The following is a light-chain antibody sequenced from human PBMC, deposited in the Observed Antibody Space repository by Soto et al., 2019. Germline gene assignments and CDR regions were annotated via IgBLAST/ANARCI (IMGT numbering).Light chain of an antibody. V-gene: IGKV3-15*01. CDR3: QRYNNWPLT. Sequence: EIVLTQSPAALSVSPGERVTLSCRASQGIGDTLAWYQQKPGQTPRLLIYDSSTRAIGIPIRFSGSRSGTEFILTINGLQFEDFAVYYCQRYNNWPLTFGGGTQVEIK. J-gene: IGKJ4*01. CDR1: QGIGDT. CDR2: DSS.